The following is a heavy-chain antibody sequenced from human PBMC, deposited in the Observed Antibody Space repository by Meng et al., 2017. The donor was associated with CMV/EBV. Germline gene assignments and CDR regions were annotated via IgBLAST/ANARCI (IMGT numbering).Heavy chain of an antibody. CDR2: INHSGST. J-gene: IGHJ5*02. CDR1: GGSFSGYY. CDR3: ARGGNWFDP. V-gene: IGHV4-34*01. Sequence: QLQLGQLGAGLWKPSETLSLTCAVYGGSFSGYYWSWIRQPPGKGLEWIGEINHSGSTNYNPSLKSRVTISVDTSKNQFSLKLSSVTAADTAVYYCARGGNWFDPWGQGTLVTVSS.